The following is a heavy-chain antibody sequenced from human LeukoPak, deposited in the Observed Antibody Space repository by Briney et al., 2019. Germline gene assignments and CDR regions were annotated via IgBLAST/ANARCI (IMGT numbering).Heavy chain of an antibody. CDR2: ISGSGGST. CDR3: ARGYSSRLYNWLDP. V-gene: IGHV3-23*01. J-gene: IGHJ5*02. Sequence: TGGSLRLSCAASGFTFSSYAMNWVRQAPGKGLEWVSVISGSGGSTYYADSVKGRFTISRDNAKNTLYLQMNSLTAEDTAVYYCARGYSSRLYNWLDPWGQGTLVTVSS. CDR1: GFTFSSYA. D-gene: IGHD6-13*01.